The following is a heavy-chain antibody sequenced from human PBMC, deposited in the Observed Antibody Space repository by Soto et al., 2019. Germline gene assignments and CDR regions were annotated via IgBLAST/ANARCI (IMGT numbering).Heavy chain of an antibody. Sequence: EVQLLESGGGLVQPGGSLRLSCAASGFTFSSYAMSWVRQAPGKGLEWVSAISGSGGSTYYADCVKGRFTISRDNSKNTLYLQMNSLRAEDTAVYYCAKGTGDQDYYYYMDVWGKGTTVTVSS. V-gene: IGHV3-23*01. CDR2: ISGSGGST. CDR3: AKGTGDQDYYYYMDV. J-gene: IGHJ6*03. D-gene: IGHD7-27*01. CDR1: GFTFSSYA.